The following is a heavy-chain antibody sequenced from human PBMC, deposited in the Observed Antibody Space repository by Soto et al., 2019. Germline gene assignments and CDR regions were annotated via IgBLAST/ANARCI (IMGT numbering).Heavy chain of an antibody. CDR1: GFTFSSYA. D-gene: IGHD3-3*01. V-gene: IGHV3-15*01. J-gene: IGHJ6*02. CDR3: TTLVEFTIFGVVITHYYGMDV. CDR2: IKSKTDGGTT. Sequence: GGSLRLSCAASGFTFSSYAMSLVRQAPGKGLEWVGRIKSKTDGGTTDYAAPVKGRFTISRDDSKNTLYLQMNSLKTEDTAVYYCTTLVEFTIFGVVITHYYGMDVWGQGTTVTVS.